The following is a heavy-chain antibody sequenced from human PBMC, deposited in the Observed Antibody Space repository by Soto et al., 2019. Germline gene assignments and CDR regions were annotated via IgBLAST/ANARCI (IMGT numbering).Heavy chain of an antibody. CDR1: GFTVSSFV. CDR3: AKEAGVAQPLDY. V-gene: IGHV3-30*18. Sequence: GGALRPFCTASGFTVSSFVMQWVRQPPGKGLEWVAVISYDGSSQYYADSLKGRLTISRDDSKNTLYLQVNSLRVEDTAVYYCAKEAGVAQPLDYWGQGTLVTVSS. J-gene: IGHJ4*02. CDR2: ISYDGSSQ. D-gene: IGHD2-15*01.